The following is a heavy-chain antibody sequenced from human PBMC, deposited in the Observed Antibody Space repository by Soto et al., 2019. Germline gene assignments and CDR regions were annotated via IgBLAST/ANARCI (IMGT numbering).Heavy chain of an antibody. V-gene: IGHV4-34*01. CDR1: GGSFSGYY. CDR2: INHSGST. D-gene: IGHD2-2*01. J-gene: IGHJ4*02. Sequence: LSLTCAVYGGSFSGYYWSWIRQPPGKGLEWIGEINHSGSTNYNPSLKSRVTISVDTSKNQFSLKLSSVTAADTAVYYCARGSECSTTSCPPDYWGQGTLVTVSS. CDR3: ARGSECSTTSCPPDY.